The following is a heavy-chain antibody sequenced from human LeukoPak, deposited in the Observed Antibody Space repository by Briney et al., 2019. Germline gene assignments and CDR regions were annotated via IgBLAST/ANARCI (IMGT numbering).Heavy chain of an antibody. J-gene: IGHJ4*02. Sequence: GGSLRLSCAASGFTVSSKYMTWVRQAPGKGLEWVSVIYRGGNTYYADSMKGRFTISRDNSKNTLDLQMNSLRAEDTAVYYCAKTYYYDSSGSRVFDYWGQGTLVTVSS. CDR2: IYRGGNT. CDR3: AKTYYYDSSGSRVFDY. D-gene: IGHD3-22*01. CDR1: GFTVSSKY. V-gene: IGHV3-53*05.